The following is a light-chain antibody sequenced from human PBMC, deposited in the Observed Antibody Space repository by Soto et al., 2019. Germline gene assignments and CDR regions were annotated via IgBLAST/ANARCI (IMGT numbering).Light chain of an antibody. V-gene: IGLV2-23*02. CDR2: EVS. CDR3: CSYVGSSTHV. Sequence: QSALTQPASVSGSPGQSITISCTGTTSDVGGYNLVSWYQQHPGKAPKLMIYEVSKRPSGVSNRFSGSKSGNTASLTISGLQAEEEADYYCCSYVGSSTHVFGIGTKLTVL. CDR1: TSDVGGYNL. J-gene: IGLJ1*01.